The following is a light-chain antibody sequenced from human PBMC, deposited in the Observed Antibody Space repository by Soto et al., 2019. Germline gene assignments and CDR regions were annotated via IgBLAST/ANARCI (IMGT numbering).Light chain of an antibody. CDR2: DAS. V-gene: IGKV1-8*01. CDR1: QDIGTY. CDR3: QQFYNYPRT. J-gene: IGKJ1*01. Sequence: SSFSASTGDRVSITCRATQDIGTYLAWYQQIPGKAPKLLIYDASTLQTGVPSRFSGSGSGTDFTLTISYLQSEDFGTYYCQQFYNYPRTFGQGTKVDI.